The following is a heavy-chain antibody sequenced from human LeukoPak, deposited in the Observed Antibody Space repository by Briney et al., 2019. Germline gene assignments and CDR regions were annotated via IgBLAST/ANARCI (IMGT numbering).Heavy chain of an antibody. CDR2: IYPGDSDT. Sequence: GESLKISCKGSGYTFTKYRIGWVRQMSGKGLEWMGIIYPGDSDTRDSPSFQGQVTMSVDKSISTAYLQWRSLKASDTAMYYCARGSVDTAMTFDYWGQGTLVTVSS. J-gene: IGHJ4*02. D-gene: IGHD5-18*01. V-gene: IGHV5-51*01. CDR3: ARGSVDTAMTFDY. CDR1: GYTFTKYR.